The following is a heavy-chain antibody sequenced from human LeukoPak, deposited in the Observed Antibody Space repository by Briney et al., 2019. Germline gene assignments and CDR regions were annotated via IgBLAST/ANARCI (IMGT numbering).Heavy chain of an antibody. D-gene: IGHD3-22*01. Sequence: SGGSLRLSCAASGFTFSSYAMSWVRQAPGKGLEWVSGISWSGDNTYYADSVKGRFTISRDNSKNTLYVQVNSLGTEDTAAYYCAKGSYYDSSGSFYFDYWGQGTLVTVSS. V-gene: IGHV3-23*01. CDR1: GFTFSSYA. CDR2: ISWSGDNT. CDR3: AKGSYYDSSGSFYFDY. J-gene: IGHJ4*02.